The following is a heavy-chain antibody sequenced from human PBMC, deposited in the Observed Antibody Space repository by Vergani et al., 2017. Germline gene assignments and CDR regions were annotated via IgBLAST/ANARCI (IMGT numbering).Heavy chain of an antibody. Sequence: QVQVVQSGAEVKKSGASVKVSCKTSGYTFSNYYMHWVRQAPGQGLGGMGIINPSGGNTNYAQKFQGRVTMTRDTSTSTVYMELSSLRSEDTAIYYCARGDYGILTGYRYWGQGTLVTVS. J-gene: IGHJ4*02. CDR1: GYTFSNYY. CDR2: INPSGGNT. D-gene: IGHD3-9*01. V-gene: IGHV1-46*03. CDR3: ARGDYGILTGYRY.